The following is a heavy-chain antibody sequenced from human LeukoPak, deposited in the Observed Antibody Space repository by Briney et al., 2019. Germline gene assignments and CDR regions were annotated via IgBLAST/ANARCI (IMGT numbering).Heavy chain of an antibody. J-gene: IGHJ4*02. CDR3: ARTQFGGATDY. CDR1: GLTVSSNS. CDR2: ISSSGSTI. D-gene: IGHD3-16*01. V-gene: IGHV3-48*04. Sequence: PGGSLRLSCAASGLTVSSNSMSWVRQAPGKGLEWVSYISSSGSTIYYADSAKGRFTISRDNAKNSLYLQMNSLRAEDTAVYYCARTQFGGATDYWGQGTLVTVSS.